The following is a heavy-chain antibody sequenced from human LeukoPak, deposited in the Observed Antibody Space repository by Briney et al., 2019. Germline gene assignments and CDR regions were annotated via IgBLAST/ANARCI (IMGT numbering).Heavy chain of an antibody. J-gene: IGHJ6*02. CDR3: ARHSGTMSDKGYYTIDV. Sequence: SETLSLTCAVYGGSFSGYYWSWIRQPPGKGLEWIGEINHSGSTNYNPSLKSRVTISADTSKNQFSLKLSSVTAADTAVYYCARHSGTMSDKGYYTIDVWGQGTTVTVSS. D-gene: IGHD3-22*01. V-gene: IGHV4-34*01. CDR1: GGSFSGYY. CDR2: INHSGST.